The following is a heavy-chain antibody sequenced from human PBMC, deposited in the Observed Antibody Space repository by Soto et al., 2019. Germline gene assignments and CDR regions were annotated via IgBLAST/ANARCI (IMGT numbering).Heavy chain of an antibody. J-gene: IGHJ3*02. CDR3: ARLYSRAYDI. Sequence: EVQLLESGGGLVQPGGSLRLSCEPSGFTFSSYALTWVRQTPGQGLRWVSTVTAGGDNTYHADSVKGRFTISRDTSKNTLYLQMNSLRVEDTAIYHCARLYSRAYDIWGQGTMVTVSS. D-gene: IGHD2-15*01. CDR1: GFTFSSYA. CDR2: VTAGGDNT. V-gene: IGHV3-23*01.